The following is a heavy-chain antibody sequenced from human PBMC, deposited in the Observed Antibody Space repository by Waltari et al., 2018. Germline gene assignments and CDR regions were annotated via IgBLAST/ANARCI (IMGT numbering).Heavy chain of an antibody. CDR3: ARLGNTRFDP. J-gene: IGHJ5*02. CDR1: GFTFSSYW. D-gene: IGHD1-26*01. CDR2: IKQDGSAK. Sequence: EVQLVESGGGLVQPGGSLRLSCAASGFTFSSYWMSWVRQAPGKGLEWVANIKQDGSAKYYVDSVKGRFTISKDNAKNSLYLQMNSLRAGDTAVYYCARLGNTRFDPWGQGTLVTVSS. V-gene: IGHV3-7*01.